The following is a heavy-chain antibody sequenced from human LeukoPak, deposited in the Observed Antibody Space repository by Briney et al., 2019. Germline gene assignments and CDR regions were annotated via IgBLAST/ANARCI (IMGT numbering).Heavy chain of an antibody. CDR3: AKEGNWNYVENWFDP. CDR2: ISGSGGST. Sequence: PGGALRLSCAASGFTFSSYAMSWVRQAPGKGLEWVSAISGSGGSTYYADSVKGRFTISRDNSKNTLYLQMNSLRAEDTAVYYCAKEGNWNYVENWFDPWGQGTLVTVSS. CDR1: GFTFSSYA. V-gene: IGHV3-23*01. J-gene: IGHJ5*02. D-gene: IGHD1-7*01.